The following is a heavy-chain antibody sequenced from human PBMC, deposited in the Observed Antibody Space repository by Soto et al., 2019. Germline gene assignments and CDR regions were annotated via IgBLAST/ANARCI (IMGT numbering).Heavy chain of an antibody. V-gene: IGHV1-69*01. CDR1: GGTFSSYA. CDR3: ARSQGGSSSLDIYYYYYYGMDV. Sequence: VQLVQSGAEVKKPGSSVKVSCKAPGGTFSSYAISWVRQAPGQGLEWMGGIIPIFGTAKYAQKFQGRVTITADESTSTGYMELSSLRSEDTAVYYCARSQGGSSSLDIYYYYYYGMDVWGQGTTVTDSS. D-gene: IGHD2-15*01. CDR2: IIPIFGTA. J-gene: IGHJ6*02.